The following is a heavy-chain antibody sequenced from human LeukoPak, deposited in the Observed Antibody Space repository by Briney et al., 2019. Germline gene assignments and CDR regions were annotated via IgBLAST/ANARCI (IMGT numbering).Heavy chain of an antibody. J-gene: IGHJ4*02. CDR1: GGTFNNYI. CDR3: ARERADTAMVIRLFDY. CDR2: IILILDIA. V-gene: IGHV1-69*04. Sequence: SVKVSCKTSGGTFNNYIISWVRQAPGQGLEWVGTIILILDIANYAQKFQGRVAITADTSTSTAYMELSSLRSEDTAVYYCARERADTAMVIRLFDYWGQGTLVTVSS. D-gene: IGHD5-18*01.